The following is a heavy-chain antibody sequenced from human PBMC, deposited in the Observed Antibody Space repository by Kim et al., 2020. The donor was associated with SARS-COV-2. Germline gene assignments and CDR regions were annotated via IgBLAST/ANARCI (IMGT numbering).Heavy chain of an antibody. Sequence: ASVKGRLTISRDNSKNTLYLQINSLRAEDTAVYYCAKGSTSRLNYDWFDPWGQGTLVTVSS. J-gene: IGHJ5*02. D-gene: IGHD3-16*01. CDR3: AKGSTSRLNYDWFDP. V-gene: IGHV3-23*01.